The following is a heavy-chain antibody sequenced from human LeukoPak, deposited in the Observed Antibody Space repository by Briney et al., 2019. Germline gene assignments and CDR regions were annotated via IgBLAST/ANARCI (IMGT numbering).Heavy chain of an antibody. CDR3: ARHQEYYFGSGNYYLLYMDV. CDR2: IYPGDSHT. D-gene: IGHD3-10*01. V-gene: IGHV5-51*01. Sequence: GESLKISCKGSGYSFTNYWIGWVRQMPGKGLEWMGIIYPGDSHTRYSPSFQGQVTISADRSIGTAYLQWRSLKASDTAMYYCARHQEYYFGSGNYYLLYMDVWGKGTTVTVS. CDR1: GYSFTNYW. J-gene: IGHJ6*03.